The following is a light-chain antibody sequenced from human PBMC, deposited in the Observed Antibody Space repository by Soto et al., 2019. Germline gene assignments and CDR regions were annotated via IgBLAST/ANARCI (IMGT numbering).Light chain of an antibody. CDR3: AAWDDSLREV. Sequence: QSVLTQPPSASATPGQRVTISCSGSSSNIGSNAVNWYQQLPGTAPKLLIYNNNQRPSGVPDRFSGSKSGTSASLAISGLQSEDEADYYCAAWDDSLREVFGTGTKLTAL. CDR1: SSNIGSNA. CDR2: NNN. J-gene: IGLJ1*01. V-gene: IGLV1-44*01.